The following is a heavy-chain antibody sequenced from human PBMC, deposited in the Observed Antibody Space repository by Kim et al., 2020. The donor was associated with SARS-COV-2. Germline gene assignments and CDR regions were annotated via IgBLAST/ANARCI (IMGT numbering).Heavy chain of an antibody. CDR3: TRIPATTLAFWDAFDI. V-gene: IGHV3-73*01. D-gene: IGHD1-1*01. CDR2: IRSKANSYAT. Sequence: GGSLRLSCAASGFTFSGSPLHWVRQASGKGLEWVGRIRSKANSYATGYAASVKGRFTISRDDSKNTASLEMNGLKTEDTAVYYCTRIPATTLAFWDAFDIWGQGTMVTVSS. CDR1: GFTFSGSP. J-gene: IGHJ3*02.